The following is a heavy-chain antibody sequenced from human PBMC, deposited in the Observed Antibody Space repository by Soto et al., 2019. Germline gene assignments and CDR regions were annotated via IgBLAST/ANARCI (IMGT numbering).Heavy chain of an antibody. CDR3: ASLGSIEGRPFDY. Sequence: SETLSLTCAVYGGSFSGYYWSWIRQPPGKGLEWIGEINHSGSTNYNPSLKSRVTISVDTSKNQFSLKLSSVTAADTAVYYCASLGSIEGRPFDYCGQQTLVTVS. J-gene: IGHJ4*02. D-gene: IGHD6-6*01. CDR2: INHSGST. V-gene: IGHV4-34*01. CDR1: GGSFSGYY.